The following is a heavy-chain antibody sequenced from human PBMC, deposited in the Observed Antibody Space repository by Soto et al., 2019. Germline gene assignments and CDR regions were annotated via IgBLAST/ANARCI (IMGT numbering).Heavy chain of an antibody. D-gene: IGHD5-12*01. J-gene: IGHJ4*02. CDR2: IYFSGSA. V-gene: IGHV4-59*08. CDR3: ARRYSGYGDY. CDR1: GGSITSYY. Sequence: SETLSLTCTVSGGSITSYYWSWIRQPPGKGLEWIGYIYFSGSANYNPSLKSRVTISVDTSRNQFSLKLSSVTAADTAVYYCARRYSGYGDYWGQGTLVTVSS.